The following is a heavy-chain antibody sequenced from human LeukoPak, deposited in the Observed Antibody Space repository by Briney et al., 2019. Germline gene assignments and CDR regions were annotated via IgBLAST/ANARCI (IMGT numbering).Heavy chain of an antibody. Sequence: LWASVKVSCKASGYTFTSYGISWVRQAPGQGLEWMGWINTQRGDTKSAQRFQGRLTMTREKSIATVYMELGSLTSDDTAVYYCSRDPADPSVGIDFWGQGTLVTVSS. V-gene: IGHV1-18*01. CDR2: INTQRGDT. CDR3: SRDPADPSVGIDF. CDR1: GYTFTSYG. D-gene: IGHD7-27*01. J-gene: IGHJ4*02.